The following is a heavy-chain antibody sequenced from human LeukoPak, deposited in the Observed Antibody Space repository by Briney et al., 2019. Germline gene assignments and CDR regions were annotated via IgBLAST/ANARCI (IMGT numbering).Heavy chain of an antibody. V-gene: IGHV4-59*01. CDR1: GGSISGYY. Sequence: SETLSLTCTVSGGSISGYYWSWIRQPPGKGLEWNGYIYYSGSTNYNPSLKSRVTISVDTSKKQFSLKLTSVTAADTAVYYWARGPNYDILTDMGYYYYYGMDVWGQGTTVTVSS. D-gene: IGHD3-9*01. CDR2: IYYSGST. J-gene: IGHJ6*02. CDR3: ARGPNYDILTDMGYYYYYGMDV.